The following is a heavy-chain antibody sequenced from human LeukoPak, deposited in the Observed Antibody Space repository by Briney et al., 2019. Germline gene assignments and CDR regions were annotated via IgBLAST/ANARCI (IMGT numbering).Heavy chain of an antibody. J-gene: IGHJ6*02. CDR1: GFTFSSFA. CDR2: IGAGGSKT. Sequence: GGSLRLSCAASGFTFSSFAMSWVRQAPGKGLEWVSIIGAGGSKTYYADSVKGRFTISRDNSKNTLYLQMNSLRAEDTAVYYCAKGIKGSYCNGDCYLTYYYYGLYVWGQGTTVTVSS. V-gene: IGHV3-23*01. D-gene: IGHD2-21*02. CDR3: AKGIKGSYCNGDCYLTYYYYGLYV.